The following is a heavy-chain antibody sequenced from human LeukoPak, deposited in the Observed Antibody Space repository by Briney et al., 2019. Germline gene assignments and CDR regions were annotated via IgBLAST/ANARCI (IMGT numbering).Heavy chain of an antibody. V-gene: IGHV4-30-4*08. CDR1: GGSISSGDYY. J-gene: IGHJ6*03. CDR3: ARAPTLYYYYYMDV. D-gene: IGHD3-16*01. Sequence: PSETLSLTCTVSGGSISSGDYYWSWIRQPPGKGLEWIGYIYYSGSTYYNPSLKSRVTISVDTSKNQFSLKLSSVTAADTAVYYCARAPTLYYYYYMDVWGKGTTVTVSS. CDR2: IYYSGST.